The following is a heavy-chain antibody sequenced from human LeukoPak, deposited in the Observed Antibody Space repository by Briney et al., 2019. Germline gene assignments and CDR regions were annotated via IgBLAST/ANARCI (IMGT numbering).Heavy chain of an antibody. CDR2: IYSGGST. J-gene: IGHJ2*01. D-gene: IGHD6-13*01. CDR1: GFTVSSNY. CDR3: ARDGSYSSSLYWYFDL. Sequence: GGSLRLSCAASGFTVSSNYMSWVRQAPGKGLEWVSVIYSGGSTYYADSVKGRFTISRDNSKNTLYLQMNSLRAEDTAVYYCARDGSYSSSLYWYFDLWGRGTLVTVSS. V-gene: IGHV3-53*01.